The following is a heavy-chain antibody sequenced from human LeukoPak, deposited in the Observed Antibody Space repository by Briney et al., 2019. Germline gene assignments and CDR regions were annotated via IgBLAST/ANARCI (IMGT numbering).Heavy chain of an antibody. CDR3: GKAFPPLRVAAAGDY. J-gene: IGHJ4*02. V-gene: IGHV3-21*06. D-gene: IGHD6-25*01. CDR1: GFTFSDCD. Sequence: GESLRLSCTASGFTFSDCDMNWFRQAQGQGLQWVSSISYMGDHRYYADSAKGRFTISRDNAKNSLYLQMDNLRADDTAVYYCGKAFPPLRVAAAGDYWGQGTLVTVSS. CDR2: ISYMGDHR.